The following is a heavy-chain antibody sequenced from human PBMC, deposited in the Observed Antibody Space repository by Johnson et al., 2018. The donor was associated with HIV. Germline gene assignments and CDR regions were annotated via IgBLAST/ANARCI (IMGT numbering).Heavy chain of an antibody. J-gene: IGHJ3*01. Sequence: VQLVESGGGLVQPGGSLRLSCAASGFTFSSYAMSWVRQAPGKGLEWVSAISGSGGSTGYADSVKGRFTISRDNAKNSVYMQMNNLRAEDTAFYYCARRDSGSLSFDLWGQGTMVTVSS. CDR2: ISGSGGST. CDR3: ARRDSGSLSFDL. D-gene: IGHD1-26*01. CDR1: GFTFSSYA. V-gene: IGHV3-23*04.